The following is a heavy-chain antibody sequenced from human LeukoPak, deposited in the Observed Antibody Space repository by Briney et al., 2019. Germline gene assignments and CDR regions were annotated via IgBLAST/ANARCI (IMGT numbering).Heavy chain of an antibody. D-gene: IGHD3-10*01. V-gene: IGHV1-18*01. CDR2: ISAYNGNT. CDR3: ARSFWFGEFLDY. CDR1: GYTFTSYG. J-gene: IGHJ4*02. Sequence: ASMKVSCKASGYTFTSYGISWVRQAPGQGLEWMGWISAYNGNTNYAQKLQGRVTMTTDTSTSTAYMELRSLRSDDTAVYYCARSFWFGEFLDYWGQGTLVTVSS.